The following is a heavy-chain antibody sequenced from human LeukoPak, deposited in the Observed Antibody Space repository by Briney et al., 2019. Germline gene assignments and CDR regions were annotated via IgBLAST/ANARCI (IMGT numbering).Heavy chain of an antibody. J-gene: IGHJ6*03. CDR1: GGTFSSYA. CDR2: IIPIFGTA. V-gene: IGHV1-69*05. Sequence: ASVKVSCKASGGTFSSYAISWVRQAPGQGLEWMGGIIPIFGTANYAQKFQGRVTITTDESTSTAYMELSSLRSEDTAVYYCASQSPATYFTIFGVVEDYYYYYMDVWGKGTTVTVSS. CDR3: ASQSPATYFTIFGVVEDYYYYYMDV. D-gene: IGHD3-3*01.